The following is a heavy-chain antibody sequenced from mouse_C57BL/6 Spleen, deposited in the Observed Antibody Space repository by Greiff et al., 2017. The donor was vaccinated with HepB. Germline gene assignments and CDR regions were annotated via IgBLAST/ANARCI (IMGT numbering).Heavy chain of an antibody. D-gene: IGHD1-1*01. J-gene: IGHJ2*01. CDR1: GYTFTSYW. CDR3: ARGGSRVGWNYFDY. V-gene: IGHV1-69*01. CDR2: IDPSDSYT. Sequence: QVQLQQPGAELVMPGASVKLSCKASGYTFTSYWMHWVKQRPGQGLEWIGEIDPSDSYTNYNQKFKGKSTLTVDKSSSTAYMQLSSLTSEDSAVYYCARGGSRVGWNYFDYWGQGTTLTVSS.